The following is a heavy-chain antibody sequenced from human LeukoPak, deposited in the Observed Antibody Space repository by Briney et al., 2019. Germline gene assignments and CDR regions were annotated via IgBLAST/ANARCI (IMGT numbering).Heavy chain of an antibody. CDR1: GDSVSNNSAA. V-gene: IGHV6-1*01. J-gene: IGHJ6*02. CDR3: ARDRGSSGWYSSLVYYYGMDV. Sequence: SQTLSLTCAISGDSVSNNSAAWNWIRQSPSRGLEWLGRTYYRSKWYNDYAVSVKSRITINPDTSKNQFSLQLNSVTPEDTAVYYCARDRGSSGWYSSLVYYYGMDVWGQGTTVTVSS. CDR2: TYYRSKWYN. D-gene: IGHD6-19*01.